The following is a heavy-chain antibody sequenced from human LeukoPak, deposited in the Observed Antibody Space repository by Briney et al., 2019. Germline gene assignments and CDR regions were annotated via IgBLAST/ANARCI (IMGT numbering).Heavy chain of an antibody. Sequence: PSETLSLTCAVYGGSFSGYYWSWTRQPPGKGLEWIGEINHSGSTNYNPSLKSRVTISVDTSKNQFSLKLSSVTAADTAVYYCASTVSMAKFDYWGQGTLVTVSS. J-gene: IGHJ4*02. CDR3: ASTVSMAKFDY. CDR1: GGSFSGYY. CDR2: INHSGST. V-gene: IGHV4-34*01. D-gene: IGHD5-24*01.